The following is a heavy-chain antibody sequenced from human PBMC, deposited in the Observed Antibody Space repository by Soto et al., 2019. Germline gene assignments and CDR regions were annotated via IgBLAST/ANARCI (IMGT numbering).Heavy chain of an antibody. V-gene: IGHV3-30*18. J-gene: IGHJ6*04. CDR2: ISYDGSNK. D-gene: IGHD6-19*01. Sequence: GGTLRLACAASGFTLSSYGMHWVRQAPGKGLEWVAVISYDGSNKYYADAVKGRFTISRDNSKNTLYLQMNSLRAEDTAVYYCAKDRAKPLNRVAGTGRCYYYCGRDGRGKVTTGTVS. CDR1: GFTLSSYG. CDR3: AKDRAKPLNRVAGTGRCYYYCGRDG.